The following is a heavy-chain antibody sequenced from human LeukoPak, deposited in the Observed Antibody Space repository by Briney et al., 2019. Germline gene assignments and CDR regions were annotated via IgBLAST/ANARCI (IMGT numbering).Heavy chain of an antibody. Sequence: PSETLSLTCAVYGGSFSGYYWSWIRQPPGKGLEWIGEINHSGSTNYNPSLKSRVTISVDTSKNQFSLKLSSVTAADTAVYYCARGTSIAVAGDTYWYFDLWGRGTLFTVSS. J-gene: IGHJ2*01. CDR1: GGSFSGYY. CDR3: ARGTSIAVAGDTYWYFDL. CDR2: INHSGST. V-gene: IGHV4-34*01. D-gene: IGHD6-19*01.